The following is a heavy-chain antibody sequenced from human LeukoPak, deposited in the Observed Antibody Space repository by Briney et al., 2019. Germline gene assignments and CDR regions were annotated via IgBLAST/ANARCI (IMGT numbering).Heavy chain of an antibody. J-gene: IGHJ4*02. V-gene: IGHV3-23*01. CDR2: ICGSGGCT. CDR1: GFILNTYA. D-gene: IGHD2-2*01. CDR3: ARDTKYAFDN. Sequence: GGSLRLSCEASGFILNTYAIYWVRQAPGKGLEWVSGICGSGGCTYYADSVKGRFTISGDKAKNSLYLQMNSLRVEDTAVYYCARDTKYAFDNWGQGTLVTVSS.